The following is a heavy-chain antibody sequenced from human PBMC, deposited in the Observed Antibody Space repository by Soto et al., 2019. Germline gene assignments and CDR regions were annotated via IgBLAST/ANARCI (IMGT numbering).Heavy chain of an antibody. CDR2: ISGSSSTI. D-gene: IGHD5-12*01. V-gene: IGHV3-48*02. J-gene: IGHJ4*02. Sequence: PGGSLRLSCAASGFTFSSYSMNWVHQAPGKGLEWVSYISGSSSTIYYADSVKGRFTISRDNAKNSLYLQMNSLRDEDTAVYYCARTNSGYVLFDYWGQGTLVTVSS. CDR3: ARTNSGYVLFDY. CDR1: GFTFSSYS.